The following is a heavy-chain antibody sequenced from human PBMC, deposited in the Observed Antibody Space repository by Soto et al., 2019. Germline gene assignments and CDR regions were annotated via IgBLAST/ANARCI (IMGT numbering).Heavy chain of an antibody. Sequence: PGGSLRLSCAASGFTFGSYAMHWVRQAPGKGLEWVAVISCDGSNKYYADSVKGRFTISRDNSKSTLYLQMNSLRAEDTAVYYCAKDLFSYDSSGVYYYYYGMDVWGQGTTVTVSS. J-gene: IGHJ6*02. CDR3: AKDLFSYDSSGVYYYYYGMDV. CDR2: ISCDGSNK. CDR1: GFTFGSYA. D-gene: IGHD3-22*01. V-gene: IGHV3-30-3*01.